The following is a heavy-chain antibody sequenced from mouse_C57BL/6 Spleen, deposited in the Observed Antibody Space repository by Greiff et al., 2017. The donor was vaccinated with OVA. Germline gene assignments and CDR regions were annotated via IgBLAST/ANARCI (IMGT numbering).Heavy chain of an antibody. D-gene: IGHD4-1*01. J-gene: IGHJ4*01. Sequence: VQLQQSGPVLVKPGASVKMSCKASGYTFTDYYMNWVKQSHGKSLEWIGVINPYNGGTSYNQKFKGKATLTVDKSSSTAYMELNSLTSEDSAVYYCARKAGTLYAMDYWGQGTSVTVSS. CDR2: INPYNGGT. CDR3: ARKAGTLYAMDY. V-gene: IGHV1-19*01. CDR1: GYTFTDYY.